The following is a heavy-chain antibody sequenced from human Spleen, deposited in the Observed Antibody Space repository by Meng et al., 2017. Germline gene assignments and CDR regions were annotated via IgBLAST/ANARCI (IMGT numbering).Heavy chain of an antibody. D-gene: IGHD5-12*01. J-gene: IGHJ4*02. CDR3: ARAADMVATYSTLEY. CDR1: GGSIRGYY. Sequence: SETLSLTCTVSGGSIRGYYWSWIRQPPGKGLEWIGYIYNSGNTNYNPSLKSRVTLSVDTSKNQFSLSLSSVTAADTAVYYCARAADMVATYSTLEYWGQGTLVTVSS. CDR2: IYNSGNT. V-gene: IGHV4-59*01.